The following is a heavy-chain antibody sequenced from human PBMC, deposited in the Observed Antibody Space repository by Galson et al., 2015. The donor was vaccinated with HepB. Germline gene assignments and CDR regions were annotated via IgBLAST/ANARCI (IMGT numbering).Heavy chain of an antibody. CDR2: IRSKANNYAT. J-gene: IGHJ4*02. CDR1: GFTFSGSA. Sequence: SLRLSCAASGFTFSGSAIHWVRQASGKGPEWVGRIRSKANNYATSYVPSLKGRFTISRDDSKKMAYLHMKSLKTEDTAGYYCTRLGDVSGYSSRWGQGTLVTVSS. V-gene: IGHV3-73*01. CDR3: TRLGDVSGYSSR. D-gene: IGHD6-13*01.